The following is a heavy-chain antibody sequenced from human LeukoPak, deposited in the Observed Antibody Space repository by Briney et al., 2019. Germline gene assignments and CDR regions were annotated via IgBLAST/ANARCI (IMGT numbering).Heavy chain of an antibody. Sequence: KSSETLSLTCTVSGVSISSYYWSWIRQPPGKGLEWIGYIYYSGSTNYNPSLKSRVTISVDTSKNQFSLKLSSVTAADTAVYYCARARPARPPYYYYYYGMDVWGQGTTVTVSS. D-gene: IGHD6-6*01. CDR1: GVSISSYY. J-gene: IGHJ6*02. V-gene: IGHV4-59*01. CDR3: ARARPARPPYYYYYYGMDV. CDR2: IYYSGST.